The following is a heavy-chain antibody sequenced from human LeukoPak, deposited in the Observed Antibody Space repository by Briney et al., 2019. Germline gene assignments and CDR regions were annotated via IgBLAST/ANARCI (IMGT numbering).Heavy chain of an antibody. V-gene: IGHV3-33*01. CDR1: GFTFSSYG. CDR2: IWYDGSTK. J-gene: IGHJ3*02. CDR3: AREASDAFDI. Sequence: GGSLRLSCAASGFTFSSYGMHWVRQAPGKGLEWVAVIWYDGSTKYFVDSVRGRFTISRDNSKNTLYLQMNGLRAEDTAMYYCAREASDAFDIWGQGTMVTVSS.